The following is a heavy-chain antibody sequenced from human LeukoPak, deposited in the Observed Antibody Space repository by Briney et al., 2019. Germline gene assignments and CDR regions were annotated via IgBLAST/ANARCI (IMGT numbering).Heavy chain of an antibody. V-gene: IGHV3-48*03. D-gene: IGHD6-19*01. CDR3: AREEQGIAVPFDY. Sequence: GGSLRLSCAASGFTFSSYEMNWVRQAPGKGLEWVSYISSSGSTIYYADSVKGRFTTSRDNAKNSLYLQMNSLRAEDTAVYYCAREEQGIAVPFDYWGQGTLVTVSS. J-gene: IGHJ4*02. CDR1: GFTFSSYE. CDR2: ISSSGSTI.